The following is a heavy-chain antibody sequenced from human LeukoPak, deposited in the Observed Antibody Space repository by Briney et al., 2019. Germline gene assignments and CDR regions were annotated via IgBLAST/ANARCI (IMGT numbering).Heavy chain of an antibody. CDR2: VYQSGTT. CDR1: GFSIISGHY. Sequence: SETLSVTCTVSGFSIISGHYWGWVRQHPGAGLEWIGSVYQSGTTYYNPSLKSRVTTSVDMSKNQFSLRLRPVTAADTAVYYCARIFIRNGYSSYFDCWGQGTLVTVSS. J-gene: IGHJ4*02. D-gene: IGHD5-18*01. CDR3: ARIFIRNGYSSYFDC. V-gene: IGHV4-38-2*02.